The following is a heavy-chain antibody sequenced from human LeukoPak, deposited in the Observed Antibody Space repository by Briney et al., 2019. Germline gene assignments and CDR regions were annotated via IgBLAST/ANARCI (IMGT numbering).Heavy chain of an antibody. V-gene: IGHV1-18*01. CDR2: ISAYNGNT. J-gene: IGHJ4*02. D-gene: IGHD3-22*01. CDR3: ARAHQYYYDSSGYYPAFDY. Sequence: ASAKVSCKASGYTFTSYGISWVRQAPGQGLEWMGWISAYNGNTNYAQKLQGRVTMTTDTSTSTAYMELRSLRSDDTAVYYCARAHQYYYDSSGYYPAFDYWGQGTLVTVSS. CDR1: GYTFTSYG.